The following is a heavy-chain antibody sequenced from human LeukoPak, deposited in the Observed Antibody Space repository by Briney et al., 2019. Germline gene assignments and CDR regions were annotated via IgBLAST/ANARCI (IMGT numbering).Heavy chain of an antibody. CDR3: ARGTVTTRYFQH. J-gene: IGHJ1*01. Sequence: PGASLRLSCAASGFTVSSNCMSWVRQAPGKGLEWVSVIYSGGSTYYADSVKGRFTTSRDNSKNTLYLQMDGLRAEDTAMYYCARGTVTTRYFQHWGQGTLVTVSS. D-gene: IGHD4-17*01. CDR2: IYSGGST. CDR1: GFTVSSNC. V-gene: IGHV3-53*01.